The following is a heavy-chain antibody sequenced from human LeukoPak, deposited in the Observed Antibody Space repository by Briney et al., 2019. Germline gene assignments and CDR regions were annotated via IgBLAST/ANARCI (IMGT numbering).Heavy chain of an antibody. D-gene: IGHD3-22*01. J-gene: IGHJ4*02. CDR1: GFTFDDYG. V-gene: IGHV3-20*04. CDR3: ARDTYYYDSSGYFGGY. CDR2: INWNGGST. Sequence: PGGSLRLSCAASGFTFDDYGMSWVRQAPGKGLEWVSGINWNGGSTGYADSVKGRFTISRDNAKNSLYLQMNSLRAEDTALYYCARDTYYYDSSGYFGGYWGQGTLVTVSS.